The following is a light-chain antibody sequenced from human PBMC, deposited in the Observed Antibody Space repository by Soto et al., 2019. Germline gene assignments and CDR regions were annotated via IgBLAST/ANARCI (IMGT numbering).Light chain of an antibody. CDR3: QQYNNWPRAT. Sequence: ERVVTPSPDAFSVSLGERATLSCRASESISSHLAWYQQKPGQAPRLLMFRTSSRATGFPARFSGSGSGTEFNLTISSLQSEDFGVYYCQQYNNWPRATFGGGTKVDIK. CDR1: ESISSH. J-gene: IGKJ4*01. V-gene: IGKV3-15*01. CDR2: RTS.